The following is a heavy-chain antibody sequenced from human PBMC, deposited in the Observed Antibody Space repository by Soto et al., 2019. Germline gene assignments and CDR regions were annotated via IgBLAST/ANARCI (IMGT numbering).Heavy chain of an antibody. Sequence: VQLVESGGGLVQPGGSLRLSCAASGFIFDIYSMTWVRQAPGKGLEWVSSISSSSSYIYYADSVKGRFTISRDNAENSLYLQRSRLRADDTAVYSCARDRGAASDIGYYYYGIDVWGQGTTVTVSS. D-gene: IGHD3-10*01. CDR2: ISSSSSYI. J-gene: IGHJ6*02. V-gene: IGHV3-21*01. CDR3: ARDRGAASDIGYYYYGIDV. CDR1: GFIFDIYS.